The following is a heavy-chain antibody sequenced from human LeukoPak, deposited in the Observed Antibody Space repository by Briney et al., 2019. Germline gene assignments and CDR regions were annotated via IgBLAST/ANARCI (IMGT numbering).Heavy chain of an antibody. J-gene: IGHJ4*02. Sequence: SETLSLTCTVSGGSISSYYWSWIRQPPGKGLEWIGYIYYSGSTNYNPSLKSRVTVSVDTSKNQFSLKLSSVTAADTAVYYCASAEGYDSSGYSAFDYWGQGTLVTVSS. V-gene: IGHV4-59*01. D-gene: IGHD3-22*01. CDR2: IYYSGST. CDR1: GGSISSYY. CDR3: ASAEGYDSSGYSAFDY.